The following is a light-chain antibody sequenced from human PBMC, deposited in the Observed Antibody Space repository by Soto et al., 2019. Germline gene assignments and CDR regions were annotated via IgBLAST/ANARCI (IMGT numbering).Light chain of an antibody. V-gene: IGKV2D-29*01. CDR1: QSLLHSDGKTY. J-gene: IGKJ4*01. Sequence: DIVLTQTPLSLSVTPGQPASISCKSSQSLLHSDGKTYLYWYLQKRGPPPQLLIYEVSHRFSGVPDRLRGRGSGRDVAVKIRRVEGGDVGVYCCMQSIQFPLTFGGGTKVDIK. CDR3: MQSIQFPLT. CDR2: EVS.